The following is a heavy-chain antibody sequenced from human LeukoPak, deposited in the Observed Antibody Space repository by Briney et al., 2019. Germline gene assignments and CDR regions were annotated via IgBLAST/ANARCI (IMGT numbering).Heavy chain of an antibody. Sequence: PGGSLRLSCAASGFTFSSYAMSWVRQAPGKGLEWVSAISGSGGSTYYADSVKGRFTISRDNSKNTLYLQMNSLRAEDTAVYYCAKRSKKNYDHYYYMDVWGKGTTVTVSS. CDR2: ISGSGGST. CDR3: AKRSKKNYDHYYYMDV. D-gene: IGHD3-22*01. CDR1: GFTFSSYA. V-gene: IGHV3-23*01. J-gene: IGHJ6*03.